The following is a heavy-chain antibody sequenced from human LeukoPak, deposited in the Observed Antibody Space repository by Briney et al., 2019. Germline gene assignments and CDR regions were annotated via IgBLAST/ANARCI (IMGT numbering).Heavy chain of an antibody. Sequence: GGSLRLSCAASGFTFGSYAMSWVRQAPGKGLEWVSAISGSGGSTYYADSVKGRFTISRDNSKNTLYLQMNSLRAEDTAVYYCAKDRRDGYSYFDYWGQGTLVTVSS. CDR3: AKDRRDGYSYFDY. V-gene: IGHV3-23*01. CDR2: ISGSGGST. J-gene: IGHJ4*02. D-gene: IGHD5-24*01. CDR1: GFTFGSYA.